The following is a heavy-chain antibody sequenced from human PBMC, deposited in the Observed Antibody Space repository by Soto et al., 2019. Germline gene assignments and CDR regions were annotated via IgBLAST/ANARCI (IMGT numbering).Heavy chain of an antibody. CDR2: ISGSGGST. CDR3: AKVVPIMTTHGPLDY. Sequence: GGSLRLSCAASGFPFSSYTMSWVRQAPGKGLEWVSAISGSGGSTYYADSVKGRFTISRDNSKNTLYLQMNSLRAEDTAVYYCAKVVPIMTTHGPLDYWGQGTLVTVSS. CDR1: GFPFSSYT. J-gene: IGHJ4*02. V-gene: IGHV3-23*01. D-gene: IGHD4-4*01.